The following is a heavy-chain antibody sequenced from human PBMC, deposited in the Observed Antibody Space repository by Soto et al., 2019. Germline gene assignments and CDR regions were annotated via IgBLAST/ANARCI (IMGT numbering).Heavy chain of an antibody. J-gene: IGHJ4*02. D-gene: IGHD5-18*01. CDR3: VRGGFAYGYLDY. Sequence: ASVKVSCKTYGYTFSSYGIVWVRQAPGQGLEWMGWISTYNVDTKYADKFQGRLTMSSDTSTTTAFMELRRLRSDDTAVYYCVRGGFAYGYLDYWGQGTLVTVSS. CDR1: GYTFSSYG. CDR2: ISTYNVDT. V-gene: IGHV1-18*01.